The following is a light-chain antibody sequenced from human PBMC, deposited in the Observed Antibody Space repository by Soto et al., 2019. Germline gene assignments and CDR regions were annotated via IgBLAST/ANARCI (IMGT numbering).Light chain of an antibody. V-gene: IGKV3D-15*01. CDR3: QQYNNWPLT. J-gene: IGKJ4*01. Sequence: EIVMTQSPATLSLAPEERATLSCTASQSISRTLAWYQQKSGQPPRLLIYDASTRATGFPARFSGSGYGTEFNLTISSLQSEDFAVYYCQQYNNWPLTFGGGTKVDIK. CDR2: DAS. CDR1: QSISRT.